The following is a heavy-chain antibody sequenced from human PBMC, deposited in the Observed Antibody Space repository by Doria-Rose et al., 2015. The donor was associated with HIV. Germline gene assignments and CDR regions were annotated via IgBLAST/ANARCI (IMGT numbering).Heavy chain of an antibody. D-gene: IGHD1-26*01. V-gene: IGHV4-59*01. CDR2: IFYTGST. CDR1: GGSISHYY. CDR3: ARVLSGTYDY. Sequence: QVQLQESGPGLVKPSETLSLTCSVSGGSISHYYWSWIRQPPGKGPEYIGDIFYTGSTNYSPSLKSRVSISIDTSKNKFSLRLSSVTAADTAVYYCARVLSGTYDYWGQGTLVTVSS. J-gene: IGHJ4*02.